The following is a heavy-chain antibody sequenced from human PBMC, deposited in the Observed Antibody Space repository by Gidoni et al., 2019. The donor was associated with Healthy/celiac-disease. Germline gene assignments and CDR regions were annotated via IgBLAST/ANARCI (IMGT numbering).Heavy chain of an antibody. Sequence: QVQLQESGPGLVKPSETLSLTCTVSGGSISSYYWSWIRQPTGKELEWIGYIYYSGSTNYNPSLKSRVTISVDTSKTQFSLKLSSVTAADTAVYYCARECGGDCYSKSLPGVFDYWGQGTLVTVSS. CDR1: GGSISSYY. CDR3: ARECGGDCYSKSLPGVFDY. J-gene: IGHJ4*02. D-gene: IGHD2-21*02. CDR2: IYYSGST. V-gene: IGHV4-59*01.